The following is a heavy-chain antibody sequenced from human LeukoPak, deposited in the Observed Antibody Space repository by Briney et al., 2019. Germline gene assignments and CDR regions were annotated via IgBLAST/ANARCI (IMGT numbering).Heavy chain of an antibody. CDR2: ISSSSSYI. Sequence: GGSLRLSCAASGFTFSSYSMNWVRQAPGKGLEWVSSISSSSSYIYYADSVKGRFTISRDNAKNSLYLQMNSLRAEDTAVYYCARYYYYDSSGYYYGSWFDPWGQGTLVTVSS. V-gene: IGHV3-21*01. CDR3: ARYYYYDSSGYYYGSWFDP. J-gene: IGHJ5*02. CDR1: GFTFSSYS. D-gene: IGHD3-22*01.